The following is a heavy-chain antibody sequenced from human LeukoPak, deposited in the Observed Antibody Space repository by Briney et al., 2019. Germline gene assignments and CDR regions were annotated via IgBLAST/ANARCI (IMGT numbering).Heavy chain of an antibody. J-gene: IGHJ3*01. CDR1: ESRFTSYW. D-gene: IGHD3-22*01. CDR2: IYPGDSNT. Sequence: GESLQISCQASESRFTSYWIGWVRQLPGKGLEWMGIIYPGDSNTRYSPSFQGQVTISADKSISTAYLQWSSLKASDTAMYYCATASDSSAYSTFDVWGQGTMVTVSS. CDR3: ATASDSSAYSTFDV. V-gene: IGHV5-51*01.